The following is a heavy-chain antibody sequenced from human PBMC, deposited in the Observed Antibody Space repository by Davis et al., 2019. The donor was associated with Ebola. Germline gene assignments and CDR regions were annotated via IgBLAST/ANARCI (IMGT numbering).Heavy chain of an antibody. D-gene: IGHD3-16*01. CDR2: IYYSGST. J-gene: IGHJ6*02. CDR3: ARERGIALMSRYYGMDV. Sequence: MPSETLSLTCTVSGGSISSSSYYWGWIRQPPGKGLEWIGSIYYSGSTNYNPSLKSRVTVSVDTSKNQFSLRLSSVTAADTAVYYCARERGIALMSRYYGMDVWGQGTTVTVSS. CDR1: GGSISSSSYY. V-gene: IGHV4-39*07.